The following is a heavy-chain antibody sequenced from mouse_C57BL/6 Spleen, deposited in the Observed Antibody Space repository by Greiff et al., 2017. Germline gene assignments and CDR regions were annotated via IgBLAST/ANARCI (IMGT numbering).Heavy chain of an antibody. D-gene: IGHD3-2*02. CDR2: IYPGDGDT. V-gene: IGHV1-80*01. J-gene: IGHJ2*01. Sequence: QVHVKQSGAELVKPGASVKISCKASGYAFSSYWMNWVKQRPGKGLEWIGQIYPGDGDTNYNGKFKGKATLTADKSSSTAYMQLSSLTSEDSAVYFCAREGDSSGTGFDYWGQGTTLTVSS. CDR1: GYAFSSYW. CDR3: AREGDSSGTGFDY.